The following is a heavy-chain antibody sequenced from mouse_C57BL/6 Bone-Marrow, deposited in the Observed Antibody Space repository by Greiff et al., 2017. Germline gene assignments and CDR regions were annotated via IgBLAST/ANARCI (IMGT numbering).Heavy chain of an antibody. J-gene: IGHJ3*01. CDR1: GYTFTSYW. D-gene: IGHD2-3*01. V-gene: IGHV1-61*01. CDR2: IYPSDSGT. Sequence: QVQLQQPGAELVRPGSSVKLSCKASGYTFTSYWMDWVKQRPGQGLEWIGNIYPSDSGTHYNQKFKDKATLTVDKSSSTAYMQLSSLTSEDSAVYYCARSYDGCSRAWLAYWGQGTLVTVSA. CDR3: ARSYDGCSRAWLAY.